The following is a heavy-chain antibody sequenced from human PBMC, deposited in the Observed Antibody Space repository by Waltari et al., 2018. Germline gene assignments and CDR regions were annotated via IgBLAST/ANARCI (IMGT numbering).Heavy chain of an antibody. CDR1: GGSISSYY. Sequence: QVQLQESGPGLVKPSETLSLTCTVSGGSISSYYWSWIRQPPGKGLEWLGYISYSGGTNSNPSVKSRVTISVGTSKNQFSQKLSSVTAADTAVYYCARQSQQLADAFDIWGQGTMVTVSS. D-gene: IGHD6-13*01. V-gene: IGHV4-59*08. CDR3: ARQSQQLADAFDI. J-gene: IGHJ3*02. CDR2: ISYSGGT.